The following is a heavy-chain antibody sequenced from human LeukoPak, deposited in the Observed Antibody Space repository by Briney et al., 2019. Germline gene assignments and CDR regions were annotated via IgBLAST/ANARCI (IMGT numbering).Heavy chain of an antibody. CDR2: ISGSGGST. J-gene: IGHJ3*02. CDR3: AVVGATSWNAFDI. CDR1: GFTFSSYA. D-gene: IGHD1-26*01. Sequence: PGGSLRLSCAASGFTFSSYAMSWVRQAPGKGLEWVSAISGSGGSTYYADSVMGRFTISRDNSKNTLYLQMNSLRAEDTAVYYCAVVGATSWNAFDIWGQGTMVTVSS. V-gene: IGHV3-23*01.